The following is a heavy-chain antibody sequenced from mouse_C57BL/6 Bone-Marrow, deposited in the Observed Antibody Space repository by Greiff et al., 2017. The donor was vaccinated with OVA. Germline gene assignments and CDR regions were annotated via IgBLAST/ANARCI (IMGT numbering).Heavy chain of an antibody. CDR3: AREHYYGSSWDYFDY. D-gene: IGHD1-1*01. Sequence: VQLQQPGAELVKPGASVKLSCKASGYTFTSYWMHWVKQRPGQGLEWIGMIHPNSGSTNYNETFKSKATLTVDKSSSTAYMQLSSLTSEDSAVYYCAREHYYGSSWDYFDYWGQGTTLTVSS. J-gene: IGHJ2*01. CDR2: IHPNSGST. V-gene: IGHV1-64*01. CDR1: GYTFTSYW.